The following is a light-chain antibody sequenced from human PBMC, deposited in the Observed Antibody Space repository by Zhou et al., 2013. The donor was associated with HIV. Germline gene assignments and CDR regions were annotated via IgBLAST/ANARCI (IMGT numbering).Light chain of an antibody. J-gene: IGKJ4*01. CDR3: QHTFTTPIT. Sequence: DIQMTQSPTSLSASVGDRVTITCRPSQTIDNYLNWYQRKPGKAPKLLIYGASILHSGVPSRFSGSGSGTDFTLTISSLQPEDFATYYCQHTFTTPITFGGGTRVEIK. V-gene: IGKV1-39*01. CDR1: QTIDNY. CDR2: GAS.